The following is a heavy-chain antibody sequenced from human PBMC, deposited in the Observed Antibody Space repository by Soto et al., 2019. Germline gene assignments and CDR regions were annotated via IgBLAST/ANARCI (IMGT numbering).Heavy chain of an antibody. CDR2: IWYDGSNK. D-gene: IGHD2-21*02. J-gene: IGHJ4*02. CDR1: GFTFSSYG. V-gene: IGHV3-33*01. Sequence: QVQLVESGGGVVQPGRSLRLSCAASGFTFSSYGMHWVRQASGKGLEWVAVIWYDGSNKYYADSVKGRFTISRDNSKNTLYLQMNSLRAEDTAVYYCARIMCGGDCYDFDYWGQGTLATVSS. CDR3: ARIMCGGDCYDFDY.